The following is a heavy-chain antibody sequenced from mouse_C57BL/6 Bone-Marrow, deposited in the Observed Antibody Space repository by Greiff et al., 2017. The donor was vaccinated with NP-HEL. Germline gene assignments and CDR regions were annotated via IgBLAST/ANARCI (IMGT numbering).Heavy chain of an antibody. D-gene: IGHD1-1*01. CDR3: ARHGTTVDY. V-gene: IGHV5-12*01. J-gene: IGHJ2*01. CDR1: GFTFSDYY. CDR2: ISNGGGST. Sequence: EVQLQESGGGLVQPGGSLKLSCAASGFTFSDYYMYWVRQTPEKRLEWVAYISNGGGSTYYPDTVKGRFTISRDNAKNTLYLQMSRLKSEDTAMYYCARHGTTVDYWGQGTTLTVSS.